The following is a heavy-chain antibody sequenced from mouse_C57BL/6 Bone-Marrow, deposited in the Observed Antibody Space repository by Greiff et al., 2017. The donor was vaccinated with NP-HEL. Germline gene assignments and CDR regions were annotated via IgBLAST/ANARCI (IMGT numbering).Heavy chain of an antibody. J-gene: IGHJ1*03. Sequence: QVTLKVCGPGILQSSQTLSLTCSFSGFSLSTSGMGVSWIRQPSGKGLEWLAHIYWDDDKRYNPSLKSRLTISKDTSRNQVFLKITSVDTADTATYYCAEGYYGSSYDWYFDVWGTGTTVTVSS. CDR3: AEGYYGSSYDWYFDV. V-gene: IGHV8-12*01. D-gene: IGHD1-1*01. CDR2: IYWDDDK. CDR1: GFSLSTSGMG.